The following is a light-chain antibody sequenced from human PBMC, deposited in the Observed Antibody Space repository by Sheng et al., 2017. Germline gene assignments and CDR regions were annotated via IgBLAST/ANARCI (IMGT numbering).Light chain of an antibody. V-gene: IGKV1-5*01. Sequence: DIQMTQSPSTLSASVGDRVTITCRASQSISSWLAWYQQKPGKAPKALIYGASNLQTGVPSRFSASGSGTNFTLAISRLEPGDLAVYYCLQYGISPWAFGQGTKVEIK. CDR2: GAS. J-gene: IGKJ1*01. CDR1: QSISSW. CDR3: LQYGISPWA.